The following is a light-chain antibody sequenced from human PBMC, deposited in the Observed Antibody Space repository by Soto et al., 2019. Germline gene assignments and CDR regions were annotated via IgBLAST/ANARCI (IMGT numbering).Light chain of an antibody. J-gene: IGLJ1*01. CDR2: GVT. CDR1: GSDIGAYNY. Sequence: QSVLTQPASVSGSPGQSITISCTGSGSDIGAYNYVSWYQQHPGKAPKLLIHGVTRRPSGVSSRFSASKSAYTASLTISGLQAEDEANYYCSSYTSSSILYVFGTGTKVTVL. CDR3: SSYTSSSILYV. V-gene: IGLV2-14*01.